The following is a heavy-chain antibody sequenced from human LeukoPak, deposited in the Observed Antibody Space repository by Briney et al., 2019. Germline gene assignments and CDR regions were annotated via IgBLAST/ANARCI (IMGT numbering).Heavy chain of an antibody. CDR1: GFRVSDCY. V-gene: IGHV3-66*03. D-gene: IGHD3/OR15-3a*01. CDR2: IRDSGEA. CDR3: ARDRAANQDWVEFDP. Sequence: PGGSLRLSCAVSGFRVSDCYMSWVRQAPGKGLEWVGLIRDSGEAFYADFARGRFAISRDESENTLYLQMNSLRVEDTAVYFCARDRAANQDWVEFDPWGQGTPVIVSS. J-gene: IGHJ5*02.